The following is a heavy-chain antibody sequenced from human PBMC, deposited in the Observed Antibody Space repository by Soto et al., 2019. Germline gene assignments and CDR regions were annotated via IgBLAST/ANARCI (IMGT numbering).Heavy chain of an antibody. CDR1: GGSISSSSYY. Sequence: SETLSLTCTVSGGSISSSSYYWGWIRQPPGKGLEWIGSIYYSGSTYYNPSLKSRVTISVDTFKNQFSLKLSSVTAADTAVYYCAREGTTVTLFDYWGQGTLVTVSS. V-gene: IGHV4-39*02. CDR3: AREGTTVTLFDY. J-gene: IGHJ4*02. CDR2: IYYSGST. D-gene: IGHD4-17*01.